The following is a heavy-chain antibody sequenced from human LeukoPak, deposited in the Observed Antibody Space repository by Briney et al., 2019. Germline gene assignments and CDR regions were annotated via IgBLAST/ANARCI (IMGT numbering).Heavy chain of an antibody. Sequence: GGSLRLSCAASRFTFSSYSMNWVRQAPGKGLEWVSSISSSSSYIYYADSVKGRFTISRDNAKNSLYLQMNSLRAEDTAVYYCARGGVAVAGLGYYWGQGTLVTVSS. J-gene: IGHJ4*02. CDR3: ARGGVAVAGLGYY. CDR2: ISSSSSYI. D-gene: IGHD6-19*01. V-gene: IGHV3-21*01. CDR1: RFTFSSYS.